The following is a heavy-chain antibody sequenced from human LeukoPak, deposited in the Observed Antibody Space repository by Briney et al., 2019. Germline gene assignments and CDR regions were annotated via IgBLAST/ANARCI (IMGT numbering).Heavy chain of an antibody. D-gene: IGHD3-22*01. Sequence: GESLKISCKGSGYSFTNYWIGWVRQIPGQGLEWMVLTYPSDSDSRYNPSFQGQVTVSADKSISTAYLQWSSLKASDTATYYCARFSSSWFSGMDVWGQGTTVTVSS. CDR2: TYPSDSDS. V-gene: IGHV5-51*01. CDR3: ARFSSSWFSGMDV. J-gene: IGHJ6*02. CDR1: GYSFTNYW.